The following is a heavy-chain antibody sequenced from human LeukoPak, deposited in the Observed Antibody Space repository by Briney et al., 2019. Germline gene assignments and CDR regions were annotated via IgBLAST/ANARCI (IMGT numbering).Heavy chain of an antibody. CDR3: ARDIIPSGSYYYYHYMDV. Sequence: SETLSLTCTVSGGSISSYYWSWIRQPAGKGLEWIGRIYTSGSTNYNPSLKSRVTMSVDTSKNQFSLKLSSVTAADTAVYYCARDIIPSGSYYYYHYMDVWGKGTTVTVSS. D-gene: IGHD1-26*01. V-gene: IGHV4-4*07. CDR2: IYTSGST. J-gene: IGHJ6*03. CDR1: GGSISSYY.